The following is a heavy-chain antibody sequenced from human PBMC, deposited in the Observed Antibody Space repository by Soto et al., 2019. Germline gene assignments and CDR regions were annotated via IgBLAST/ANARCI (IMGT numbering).Heavy chain of an antibody. CDR1: GYTFTSYA. CDR2: INAGNGNT. Sequence: ASVKVSCKASGYTFTSYAMHWVRQAPGQRLEWMGWINAGNGNTKYSQKFQGRVTITRDTSASTAYMELSSLRSEDTAVYYCARDPARYLYDFWSGYSMDVWGQGTTVTVSS. J-gene: IGHJ6*03. CDR3: ARDPARYLYDFWSGYSMDV. V-gene: IGHV1-3*01. D-gene: IGHD3-3*01.